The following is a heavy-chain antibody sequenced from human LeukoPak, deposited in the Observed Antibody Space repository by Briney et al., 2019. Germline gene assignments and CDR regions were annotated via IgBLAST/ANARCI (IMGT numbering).Heavy chain of an antibody. CDR2: IYYSGST. Sequence: PSETLSLTCTVSGGSISSSSYYWGWIRQPPGKGLEWIGSIYYSGSTYYNPSLKSRVTISVDTSKNQFSLKLSSVTAADTAVYYCARDLKQQLVRHILSHFDPWGQGTLVTVSS. CDR3: ARDLKQQLVRHILSHFDP. CDR1: GGSISSSSYY. D-gene: IGHD6-13*01. J-gene: IGHJ5*02. V-gene: IGHV4-39*07.